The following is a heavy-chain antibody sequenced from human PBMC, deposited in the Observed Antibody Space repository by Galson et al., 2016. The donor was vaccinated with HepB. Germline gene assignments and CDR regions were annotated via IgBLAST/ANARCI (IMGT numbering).Heavy chain of an antibody. CDR1: GGSISSNTHY. CDR3: GSLSSLTARSVDY. V-gene: IGHV4-39*01. D-gene: IGHD6-6*01. CDR2: IFFTGST. Sequence: SETLSLTCNVSGGSISSNTHYWGWMRQAPGKGLEWIGSIFFTGSTYYNPSLNSRLTMSVDTSKNQFSLRLKFVTAADTAVYFCGSLSSLTARSVDYWGQGTLVTVSS. J-gene: IGHJ4*02.